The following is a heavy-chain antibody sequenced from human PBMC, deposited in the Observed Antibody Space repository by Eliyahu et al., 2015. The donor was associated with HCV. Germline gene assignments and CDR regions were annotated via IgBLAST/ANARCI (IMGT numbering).Heavy chain of an antibody. D-gene: IGHD3-3*02. CDR2: ISDTGGSR. CDR1: GFTFISXS. Sequence: EVQLLESGGGLVQXGGSLRXXCAGSGFTFISXSFMWGRQAXGKGLGWVSGISDTGGSRFYADSVKGRFTISRDNSKSTLYLQMNSLRAEDTAVYYCVKDRLKLAAWGQGTLVTVSS. V-gene: IGHV3-23*01. J-gene: IGHJ5*02. CDR3: VKDRLKLAA.